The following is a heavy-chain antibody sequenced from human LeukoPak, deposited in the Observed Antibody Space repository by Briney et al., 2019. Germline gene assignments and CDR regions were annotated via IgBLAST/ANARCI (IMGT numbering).Heavy chain of an antibody. D-gene: IGHD5-12*01. CDR1: GFTFSSYG. CDR3: ARYPNYSGYDWGYYYYYMDV. Sequence: GGSLRLSCAASGFTFSSYGMHWVRQAPGKGLEWVAVISYDGSNKYYADSVKGRFTISRDNSKNTLYLQMNSLRAEDTAVYYCARYPNYSGYDWGYYYYYMDVWGKGTTVTVSS. V-gene: IGHV3-30*03. J-gene: IGHJ6*03. CDR2: ISYDGSNK.